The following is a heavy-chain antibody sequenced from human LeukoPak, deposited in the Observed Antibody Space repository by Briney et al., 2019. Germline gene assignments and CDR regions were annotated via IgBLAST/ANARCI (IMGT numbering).Heavy chain of an antibody. CDR3: ARWSLRGCSGSPCFDY. Sequence: SETLSLTCAVYGGSFSGYFWSWIRQPPGKGLEWIGELTESGRTSYNPSLKSRVTIAEDTSKNQFSLKLSSVPAADTAVYYCARWSLRGCSGSPCFDYWGQGTLVTVSS. V-gene: IGHV4-34*01. CDR1: GGSFSGYF. J-gene: IGHJ4*02. D-gene: IGHD2-15*01. CDR2: LTESGRT.